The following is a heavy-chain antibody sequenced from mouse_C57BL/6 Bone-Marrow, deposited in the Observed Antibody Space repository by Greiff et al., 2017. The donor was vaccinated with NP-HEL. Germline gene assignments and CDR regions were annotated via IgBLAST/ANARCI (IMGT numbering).Heavy chain of an antibody. CDR1: GYTFTDYN. Sequence: VQLKESGPELVKPGASVKIPCKASGYTFTDYNMDWVKQSHGKSLEWIGDINPNNGGTIYNQKFKGKATLTVDKSSSTAYMELRSLTSEDTAVYYCARRGGRGFAYWGQGTLVTVSA. D-gene: IGHD3-3*01. J-gene: IGHJ3*01. V-gene: IGHV1-18*01. CDR3: ARRGGRGFAY. CDR2: INPNNGGT.